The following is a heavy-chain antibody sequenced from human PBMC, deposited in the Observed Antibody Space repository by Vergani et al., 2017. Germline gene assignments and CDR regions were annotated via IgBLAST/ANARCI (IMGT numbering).Heavy chain of an antibody. CDR3: VRDVRVSRT. CDR2: ISGSGGFT. Sequence: EVQLLESGGNLVQPGGSLRPSCAASGFTFTNFAMTWVRQAPGEGLEWVSGISGSGGFTYYADSVKGRFTISRDNSKNTMFLQMNNLRAEDTAVYYCVRDVRVSRTWGQGTLVAVSS. V-gene: IGHV3-23*01. CDR1: GFTFTNFA. J-gene: IGHJ3*01.